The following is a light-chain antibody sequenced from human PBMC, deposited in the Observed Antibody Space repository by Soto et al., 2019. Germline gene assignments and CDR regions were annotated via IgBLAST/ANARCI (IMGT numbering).Light chain of an antibody. CDR2: DAS. CDR1: ESVVSNY. CDR3: QQYNNWPPIT. J-gene: IGKJ5*01. Sequence: EIVLTQSPGTESLSPGERATLSCRATESVVSNYLAWYQLKPGQAPRLLIYDASSRATGIPDRFSGSGSGTDFTPTISRLEPEDFAVYYCQQYNNWPPITFGQGTRLEN. V-gene: IGKV3-20*01.